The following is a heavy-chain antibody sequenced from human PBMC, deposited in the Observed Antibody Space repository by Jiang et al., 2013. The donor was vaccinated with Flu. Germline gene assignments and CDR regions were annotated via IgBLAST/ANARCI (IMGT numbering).Heavy chain of an antibody. J-gene: IGHJ4*02. CDR1: GFSLSTSGVG. CDR3: AHRRQGSSWYGGLLSGRFDY. CDR2: IYWDDDK. D-gene: IGHD6-13*01. Sequence: KPTQTLTLTCTFSGFSLSTSGVGVGWIRQPPGKALEWLALIYWDDDKRYSPSLKSRLTITKDTSKNQVVLTMTNMDPVDTATYYCAHRRQGSSWYGGLLSGRFDYWGQGTLVTVSS. V-gene: IGHV2-5*02.